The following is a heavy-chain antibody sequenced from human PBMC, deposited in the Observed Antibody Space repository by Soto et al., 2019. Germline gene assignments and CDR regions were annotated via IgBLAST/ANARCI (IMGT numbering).Heavy chain of an antibody. CDR3: VRAKAVVIAALDI. CDR2: VSDNGGSRGGT. J-gene: IGHJ3*02. D-gene: IGHD2-21*01. CDR1: GFMFNNSA. V-gene: IGHV3-23*01. Sequence: GGSLRLSCKASGFMFNNSAMTWVRQAPGQGLQWVASVSDNGGSRGGTYYADSVKGRFTISRDNSKNTLYLQLDSLTGADTAVYYCVRAKAVVIAALDIWGQGTMVTVSS.